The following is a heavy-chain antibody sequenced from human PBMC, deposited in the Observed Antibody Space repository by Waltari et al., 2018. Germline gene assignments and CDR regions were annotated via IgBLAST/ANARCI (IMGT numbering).Heavy chain of an antibody. CDR1: GFTFSSYS. Sequence: EVQLVESGGGLVQPGGSLRLSCAASGFTFSSYSMNWVRQAPGKGLEWVSYISSSSSTIYYADSVKGRFTISRDNAKNSLYLQMNSLRAEDTAVYYCARDVEYYGSGSYYYYYYMDVWGKGTTVTVSS. D-gene: IGHD3-10*01. CDR3: ARDVEYYGSGSYYYYYYMDV. J-gene: IGHJ6*03. CDR2: ISSSSSTI. V-gene: IGHV3-48*04.